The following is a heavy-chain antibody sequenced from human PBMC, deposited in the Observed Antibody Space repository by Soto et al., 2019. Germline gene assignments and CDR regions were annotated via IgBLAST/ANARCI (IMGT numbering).Heavy chain of an antibody. CDR2: IYYSGST. CDR3: ARGNWNDVAYYYGMDV. D-gene: IGHD1-1*01. CDR1: GGSISSYY. J-gene: IGHJ6*02. Sequence: QVQLQESGPGLVKPSETLSLTCTVSGGSISSYYWSWIRQPPGKGLEWIGYIYYSGSTNYNPSLNSRVTISVDTSKTQFSLKLSAVTAADTAVYYCARGNWNDVAYYYGMDVWGQGTTVTVSS. V-gene: IGHV4-59*01.